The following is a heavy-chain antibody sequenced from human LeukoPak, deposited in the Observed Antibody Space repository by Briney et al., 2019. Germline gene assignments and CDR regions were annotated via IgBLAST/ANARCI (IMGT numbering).Heavy chain of an antibody. Sequence: SETLSLTCTISGYSISSGYYWGWIRQPPGKGLEWIGSIYHSGSTYYNPSLKSRVTISVDTSKNQFSLKLSSVTAADTAVYYCAREGCSGGSCYSSFDYWGQGTLVTVSS. CDR2: IYHSGST. J-gene: IGHJ4*02. CDR1: GYSISSGYY. CDR3: AREGCSGGSCYSSFDY. D-gene: IGHD2-15*01. V-gene: IGHV4-38-2*02.